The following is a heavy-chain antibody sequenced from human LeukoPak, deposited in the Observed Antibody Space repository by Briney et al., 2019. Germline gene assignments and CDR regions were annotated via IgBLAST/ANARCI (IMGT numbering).Heavy chain of an antibody. D-gene: IGHD4-17*01. CDR2: IYYSGST. Sequence: PSETLSLTCTVSGGSISSYYWSWIRQPPGKGLEWIGYIYYSGSTNYNPSLKSRVTISVDTSKNQFSLKLSSVTAADTAVYYCARVYGDYVRDAFDIWGQGSMVTVSS. J-gene: IGHJ3*02. V-gene: IGHV4-59*01. CDR1: GGSISSYY. CDR3: ARVYGDYVRDAFDI.